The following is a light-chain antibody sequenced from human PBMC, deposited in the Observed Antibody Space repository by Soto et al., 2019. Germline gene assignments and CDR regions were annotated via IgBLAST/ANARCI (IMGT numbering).Light chain of an antibody. J-gene: IGKJ1*01. CDR2: QAS. V-gene: IGKV3D-15*01. Sequence: EIVLTQSPSTPSAFPGDRVTLSCRASQYITTRLAWYQHRPGQAPRLLIYQASPRAAGIPARFSASGSGTDFTLTISDVQPEDFALYYCHQRHSWPRTFGQGTKVDIK. CDR1: QYITTR. CDR3: HQRHSWPRT.